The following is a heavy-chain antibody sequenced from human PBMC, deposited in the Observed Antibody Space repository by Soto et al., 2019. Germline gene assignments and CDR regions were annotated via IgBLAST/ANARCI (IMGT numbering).Heavy chain of an antibody. CDR3: ARMGSYYGSGSFDSRYYYYYGMDV. Sequence: ASVKLSSKASGYALTSYAMHWVRQAPEQRLEWMGWINAGNGNTKYSQKFQGRVTITRDTSASTAYMELSSLRSEDTAVYYCARMGSYYGSGSFDSRYYYYYGMDVWGQGTTVTVSS. CDR2: INAGNGNT. D-gene: IGHD3-10*01. V-gene: IGHV1-3*01. J-gene: IGHJ6*02. CDR1: GYALTSYA.